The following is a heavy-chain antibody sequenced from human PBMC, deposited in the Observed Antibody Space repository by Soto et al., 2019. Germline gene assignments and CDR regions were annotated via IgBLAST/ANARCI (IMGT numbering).Heavy chain of an antibody. Sequence: QVQLQESGPGLVKPSQTLSLTCTVSGGSISSGGYYWSWIRQHPGKGLEWIGYIYYSGSTYYNPSLKSRVTISVDTSKNQFSLKLSSVTAADTAVYYCARGVYRGSNYPRPAFDYWGQGTLVTVSS. CDR3: ARGVYRGSNYPRPAFDY. D-gene: IGHD4-4*01. CDR1: GGSISSGGYY. V-gene: IGHV4-31*03. J-gene: IGHJ4*02. CDR2: IYYSGST.